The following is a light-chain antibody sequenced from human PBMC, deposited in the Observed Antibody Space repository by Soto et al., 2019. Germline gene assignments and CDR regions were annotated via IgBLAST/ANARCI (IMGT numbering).Light chain of an antibody. CDR2: DDS. CDR3: QVWDSSSDHWV. V-gene: IGLV3-21*02. J-gene: IGLJ3*02. Sequence: SYELTQPPSVSVAPGQTARITCWGNNIGSKSVHWYQQKPGQAPVLVVYDDSDRPSGIPERFSGSNSGNTATLTIRRVEAGDEADYYCQVWDSSSDHWVFGGGTTVTVL. CDR1: NIGSKS.